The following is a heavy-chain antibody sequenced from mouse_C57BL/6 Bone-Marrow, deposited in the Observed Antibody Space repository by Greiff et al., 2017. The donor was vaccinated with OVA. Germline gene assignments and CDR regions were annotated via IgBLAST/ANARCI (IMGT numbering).Heavy chain of an antibody. Sequence: EVQLQESGGGLVQPGGSMKLSCVASGFTFSNYWMNWVRQSPEKGLEWVAQIRLKSDNYATHYAESVKGRFTISRDDSKSSVYLQMNNLRAEDTGIYYCTKTAQATWAWFAYWGQGTLVTVSA. D-gene: IGHD3-2*02. CDR3: TKTAQATWAWFAY. CDR2: IRLKSDNYAT. V-gene: IGHV6-3*01. CDR1: GFTFSNYW. J-gene: IGHJ3*01.